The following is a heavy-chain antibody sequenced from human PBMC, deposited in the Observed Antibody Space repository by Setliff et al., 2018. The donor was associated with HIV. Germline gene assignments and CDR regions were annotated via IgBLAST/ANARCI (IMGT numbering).Heavy chain of an antibody. Sequence: ASVKVSCKASGYTLTNYYMHWVRQAPGQGLEWMGMINPSGGSTSYAQKFQGRVTMTRDTSTSTVYMELSSLRSEDTAVYYCARRVAGTVYYYGMDVWGQGTTVTVSS. CDR1: GYTLTNYY. CDR3: ARRVAGTVYYYGMDV. J-gene: IGHJ6*02. CDR2: INPSGGST. D-gene: IGHD6-19*01. V-gene: IGHV1-46*01.